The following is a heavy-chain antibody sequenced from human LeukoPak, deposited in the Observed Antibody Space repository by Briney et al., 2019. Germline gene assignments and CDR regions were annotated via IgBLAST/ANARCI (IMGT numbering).Heavy chain of an antibody. V-gene: IGHV4-34*01. J-gene: IGHJ3*02. CDR2: INHSGST. D-gene: IGHD1-14*01. CDR3: ANGNPRQNDAFDI. Sequence: SETLSLTCAVYGGSFSGYYWSWIRQPPGKGLEWIGEINHSGSTNCNPSLKSRVTILVDTSKNQFSLKLSSVTAADTAVYYCANGNPRQNDAFDIWGQGTMVTVSS. CDR1: GGSFSGYY.